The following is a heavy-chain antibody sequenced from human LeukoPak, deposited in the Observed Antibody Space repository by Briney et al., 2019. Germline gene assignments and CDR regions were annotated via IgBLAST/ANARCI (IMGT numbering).Heavy chain of an antibody. Sequence: ASVKVSCKASGYTFASYDINWVRQATGQGLEWMGWVNPNSGNTGYAQKFQGRVTMTRNTSISTAYMELSSLRSEDTAVYYCARGPPYAVGAWRNDAFDIWGQGTMVTVSS. J-gene: IGHJ3*02. CDR1: GYTFASYD. CDR2: VNPNSGNT. CDR3: ARGPPYAVGAWRNDAFDI. D-gene: IGHD1-26*01. V-gene: IGHV1-8*01.